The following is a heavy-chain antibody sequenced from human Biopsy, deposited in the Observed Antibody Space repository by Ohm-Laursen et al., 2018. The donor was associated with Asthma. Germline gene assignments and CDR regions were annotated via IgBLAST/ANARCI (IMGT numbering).Heavy chain of an antibody. CDR1: GFTFSSYA. CDR2: ISGGGGST. D-gene: IGHD2-8*01. J-gene: IGHJ4*02. V-gene: IGHV3-23*01. Sequence: SLRLSCAASGFTFSSYAMSWVRQAPGKGLEWVSAISGGGGSTYYADSVKGRFTISRDNSKNTLYLQMNSLRAKDTAVYYCAKVHRVYAMVGYFDYWGQGTLVTVSS. CDR3: AKVHRVYAMVGYFDY.